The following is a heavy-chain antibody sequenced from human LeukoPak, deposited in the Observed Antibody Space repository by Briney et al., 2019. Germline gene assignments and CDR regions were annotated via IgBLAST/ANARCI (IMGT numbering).Heavy chain of an antibody. V-gene: IGHV3-30*19. CDR1: GFTFSSYG. CDR2: ISFDGSDE. D-gene: IGHD2-15*01. CDR3: AREGFVVEVPATPDYGMDV. J-gene: IGHJ6*02. Sequence: PGGSLRLSCAASGFTFSSYGMHWVRQAPGKGLEWVAVISFDGSDEYYAHSVKGRFTISRDDSKNTLYLQMNSLRAEDTAVYYCAREGFVVEVPATPDYGMDVWGQGTTVTVSS.